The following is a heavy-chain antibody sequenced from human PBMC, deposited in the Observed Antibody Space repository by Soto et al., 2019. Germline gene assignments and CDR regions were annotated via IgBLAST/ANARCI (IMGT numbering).Heavy chain of an antibody. CDR1: GSTFSIYG. D-gene: IGHD4-17*01. CDR3: AKQSADYGGPHGVFDI. Sequence: SLRTSLPAPGSTFSIYGMHWFGQAPSKGPVWVAVISCDGRNSHHVGSVKGRVTISSDNSKNTLYLQMNSLRGEDTAVYYCAKQSADYGGPHGVFDIWCRGTMVTV. J-gene: IGHJ3*02. CDR2: ISCDGRNS. V-gene: IGHV3-30*18.